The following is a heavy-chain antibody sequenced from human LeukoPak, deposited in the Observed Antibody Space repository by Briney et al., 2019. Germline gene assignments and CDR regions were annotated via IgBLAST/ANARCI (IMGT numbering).Heavy chain of an antibody. J-gene: IGHJ4*02. Sequence: GGSLRLSCAASGFTFSSYGMHWVRQAPGKGLERVAVIWYDGSNKYYADSVKGRFTISRDNSKNTLYLQMNSLRAEDTAVYYCAKDRRGDRFSGSTYFDYWGQGTLVTVSS. CDR1: GFTFSSYG. D-gene: IGHD2-21*02. CDR2: IWYDGSNK. V-gene: IGHV3-33*06. CDR3: AKDRRGDRFSGSTYFDY.